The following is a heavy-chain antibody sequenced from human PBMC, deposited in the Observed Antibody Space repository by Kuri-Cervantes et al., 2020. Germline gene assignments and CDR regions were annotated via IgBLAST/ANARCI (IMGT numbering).Heavy chain of an antibody. V-gene: IGHV3-11*04. CDR3: ARGLPEGWGYFDY. J-gene: IGHJ4*02. CDR1: GFAFSDYY. D-gene: IGHD6-19*01. CDR2: ISSSGSTI. Sequence: GESLKISCAASGFAFSDYYMSWIRQAPGKGLEWVSYISSSGSTIYYADSVKGRFTISRDNAKNSLYLQMNSLRAEDTAVYYCARGLPEGWGYFDYWGQGTLVTVSS.